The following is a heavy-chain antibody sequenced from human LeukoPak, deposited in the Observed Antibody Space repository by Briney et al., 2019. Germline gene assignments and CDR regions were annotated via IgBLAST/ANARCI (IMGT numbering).Heavy chain of an antibody. Sequence: PGGSLRLSCAASGFTFTSYAMTWVRQAPGKGLEWVSVISGSGVTTYYADSVKGRFTISRDNSKNTLYLQMNSLRAEDTAVYYCARGIGSSWYFNNYYMDVWGKGTTVTVSS. J-gene: IGHJ6*03. CDR2: ISGSGVTT. CDR1: GFTFTSYA. CDR3: ARGIGSSWYFNNYYMDV. V-gene: IGHV3-23*01. D-gene: IGHD6-13*01.